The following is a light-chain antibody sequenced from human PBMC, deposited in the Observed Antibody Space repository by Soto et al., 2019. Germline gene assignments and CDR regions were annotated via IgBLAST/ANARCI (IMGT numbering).Light chain of an antibody. Sequence: EIVMTQSPAPLSVSPGERVTLSCRASTSASSNLAWYQKKPGQAPSLLIYGASTRATGVPARFSGSGSGSEFNLTISSLQSEDFAGYSCQQYYNWPRTVCQGTKVESK. CDR1: TSASSN. J-gene: IGKJ1*01. V-gene: IGKV3-15*01. CDR2: GAS. CDR3: QQYYNWPRT.